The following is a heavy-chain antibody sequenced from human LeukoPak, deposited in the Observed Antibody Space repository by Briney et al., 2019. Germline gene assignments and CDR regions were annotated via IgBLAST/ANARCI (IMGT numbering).Heavy chain of an antibody. CDR3: VHDDFGASGLPDY. V-gene: IGHV3-74*01. D-gene: IGHD4-17*01. CDR1: GFTFTYYW. J-gene: IGHJ4*02. Sequence: PGGSLRLSCAASGFTFTYYWMHWVRQAPGKGLVWVARINGDGSSTNYADSVKGRFTISRDNAKNTLYLQMNSLRAEDTAVYYCVHDDFGASGLPDYWGQGTLVTVSS. CDR2: INGDGSST.